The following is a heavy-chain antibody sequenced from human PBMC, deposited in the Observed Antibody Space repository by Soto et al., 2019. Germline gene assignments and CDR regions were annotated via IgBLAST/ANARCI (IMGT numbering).Heavy chain of an antibody. CDR2: ISSGGGST. J-gene: IGHJ5*02. CDR1: GFTFSGHA. V-gene: IGHV3-23*01. Sequence: GGSLRLSCAASGFTFSGHAMSWVRQAPGKGLEWVSGISSGGGSTDYADSVKGRFTISRDNSKNTLYLQMSSLRAEDTAVYYCARNVLRGYCSSSSCPFDPWGQGTLVTVSS. CDR3: ARNVLRGYCSSSSCPFDP. D-gene: IGHD2-2*01.